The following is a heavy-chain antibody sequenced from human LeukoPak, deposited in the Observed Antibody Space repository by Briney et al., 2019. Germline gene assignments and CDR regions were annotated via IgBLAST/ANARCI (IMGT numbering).Heavy chain of an antibody. Sequence: SETLSLTCAVYGGSFSGYYWSWIRQPPGKGLEWIGEINHSGSTNYNPSLKSRVTISVDTSKKQFSLILSSVTAADTAVYYCARGATYYDILTVWGQGTLVTVSS. D-gene: IGHD3-9*01. CDR2: INHSGST. J-gene: IGHJ4*02. CDR3: ARGATYYDILTV. V-gene: IGHV4-34*01. CDR1: GGSFSGYY.